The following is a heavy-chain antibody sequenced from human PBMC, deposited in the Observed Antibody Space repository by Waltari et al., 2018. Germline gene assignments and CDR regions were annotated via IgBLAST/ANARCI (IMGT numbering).Heavy chain of an antibody. CDR1: GYTFTSYA. Sequence: QVQLVQSGAEVKKPGASVKVSCKASGYTFTSYAMHWVRQAPGQRLEWMGWINAGNGNTKYSQKFQGRVTSTRDTSASTAYMELSSLRSEDTAVYYCARALPNYDILTGSLDYWGQGTLVTVSS. D-gene: IGHD3-9*01. V-gene: IGHV1-3*01. J-gene: IGHJ4*02. CDR2: INAGNGNT. CDR3: ARALPNYDILTGSLDY.